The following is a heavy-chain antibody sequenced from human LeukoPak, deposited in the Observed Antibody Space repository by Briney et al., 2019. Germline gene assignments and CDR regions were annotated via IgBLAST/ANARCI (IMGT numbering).Heavy chain of an antibody. J-gene: IGHJ5*02. D-gene: IGHD2/OR15-2a*01. Sequence: QPGGSLRLSCGASGFTFNNYWMAWVCQSPGKGLDWVANINLGGNEGHYADSVQDRFTISRDNAKNSLYLQMNSLRAEDTAVYYCTRTGSSWGARSFYDSWGQGTLVTVSS. CDR1: GFTFNNYW. V-gene: IGHV3-7*01. CDR2: INLGGNEG. CDR3: TRTGSSWGARSFYDS.